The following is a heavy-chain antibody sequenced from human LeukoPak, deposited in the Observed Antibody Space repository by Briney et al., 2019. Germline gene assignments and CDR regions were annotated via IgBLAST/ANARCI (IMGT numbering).Heavy chain of an antibody. D-gene: IGHD3-22*01. J-gene: IGHJ4*02. CDR1: GYSISSGYY. CDR3: ARVSRYYYDSSGYVDY. Sequence: SETLSLTCTVSGYSISSGYYWGWIRQPPGKRLEWVGESNDSGGTNYNPSLKSRVTISVDKSKNQFSLKLSSVTAADTAVYYCARVSRYYYDSSGYVDYWGQGTLVTVSS. CDR2: SNDSGGT. V-gene: IGHV4-38-2*02.